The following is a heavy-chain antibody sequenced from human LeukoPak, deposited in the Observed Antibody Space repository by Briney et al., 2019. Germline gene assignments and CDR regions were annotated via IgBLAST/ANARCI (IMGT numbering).Heavy chain of an antibody. Sequence: SGTLSLTCTVSGGSMSSFYWSWFRQPPGKRLEWIGYIYYSGSTNYNPSLKSRVTISVDTSKNHFSLKLTSVTAADTAVYYCARGGWSLDYWGQGTLVTVSS. J-gene: IGHJ4*02. CDR2: IYYSGST. V-gene: IGHV4-59*01. D-gene: IGHD6-19*01. CDR1: GGSMSSFY. CDR3: ARGGWSLDY.